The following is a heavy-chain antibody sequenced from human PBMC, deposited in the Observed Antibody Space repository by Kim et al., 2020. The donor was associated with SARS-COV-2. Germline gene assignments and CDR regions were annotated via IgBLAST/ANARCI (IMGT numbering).Heavy chain of an antibody. D-gene: IGHD3-10*01. Sequence: ASVKVSCKASGYTFTSYAMHWVRQAPGQRLEWMGWINAGNGNTKYLQKFQGRVTITRDTSASTAYMELSSLRSEDTAVYYCARTGKGLWFGELPFDYWGQGTLVTVSS. CDR2: INAGNGNT. CDR1: GYTFTSYA. J-gene: IGHJ4*02. CDR3: ARTGKGLWFGELPFDY. V-gene: IGHV1-3*01.